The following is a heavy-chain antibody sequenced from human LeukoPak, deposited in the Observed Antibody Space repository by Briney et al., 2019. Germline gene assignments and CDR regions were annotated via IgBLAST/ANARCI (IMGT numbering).Heavy chain of an antibody. D-gene: IGHD3-10*01. CDR1: GFTFSSYS. CDR3: ARDMGLRPYYFDY. V-gene: IGHV3-48*04. CDR2: ISSSSSTI. Sequence: GGSLRLSCAASGFTFSSYSMNWVRQAPGKGLEWVSYISSSSSTIYYADSVKGRFTISRDNAKNSLYLQMNSLRAEDTAVYYCARDMGLRPYYFDYWGQGTLVTVSS. J-gene: IGHJ4*02.